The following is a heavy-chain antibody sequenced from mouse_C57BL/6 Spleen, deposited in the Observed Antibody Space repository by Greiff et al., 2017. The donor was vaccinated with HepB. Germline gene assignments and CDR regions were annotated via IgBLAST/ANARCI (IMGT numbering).Heavy chain of an antibody. CDR2: ISNGGGST. CDR1: GFTFSDYY. V-gene: IGHV5-12*01. Sequence: EVMLVESGGGLVQPGGSLKLSCAASGFTFSDYYMYWVRQTPEKRLEWVAYISNGGGSTYYPDTVKGRFTISRDNAKNTLYLQMSRLKSEDTAMYYCARRPYYAMDYWGQGTSVTVSS. J-gene: IGHJ4*01. CDR3: ARRPYYAMDY.